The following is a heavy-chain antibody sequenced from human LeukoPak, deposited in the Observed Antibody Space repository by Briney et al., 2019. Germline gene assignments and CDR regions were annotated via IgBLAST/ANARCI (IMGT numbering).Heavy chain of an antibody. Sequence: SETLSLTCTVSGGSISGTSYYWGWIRQPQGKGLEWIGSIYHSGGTYYNPSLKSRVTISVDTSKRQFFLKVTSATAADTAVYYCASAGGYYGSGSPDYWGQGTLVTVSS. D-gene: IGHD3-10*01. CDR1: GGSISGTSYY. J-gene: IGHJ4*02. V-gene: IGHV4-39*07. CDR2: IYHSGGT. CDR3: ASAGGYYGSGSPDY.